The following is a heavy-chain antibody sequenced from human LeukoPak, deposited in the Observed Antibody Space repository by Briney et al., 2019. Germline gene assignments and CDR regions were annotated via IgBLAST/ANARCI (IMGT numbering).Heavy chain of an antibody. CDR1: GFTVSSIF. CDR2: IYNGGST. J-gene: IGHJ4*02. D-gene: IGHD3-16*01. V-gene: IGHV3-53*01. CDR3: ARDNAYFDY. Sequence: GGSLRLSCAASGFTVSSIFMSWVRQAPGKGLEWVSAIYNGGSTHYADSVKGRFTISRDNSKNSLYLQMNSLRAEDTAVYYCARDNAYFDYWGQGTLVTVSS.